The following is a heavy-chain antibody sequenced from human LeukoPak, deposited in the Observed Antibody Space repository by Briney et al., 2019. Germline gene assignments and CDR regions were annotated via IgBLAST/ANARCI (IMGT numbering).Heavy chain of an antibody. CDR2: IYPGDSDT. D-gene: IGHD2-2*01. Sequence: GESLKISCKGSGYSFTSYWIAWVRPMPGKGLEWMGIIYPGDSDTRYSPSFQGQVTISADKSISTAYLQWSSLKASDTAMYYCARVDLYCSSTSCYSFDYWGQGTLVTVSS. J-gene: IGHJ4*02. CDR1: GYSFTSYW. V-gene: IGHV5-51*01. CDR3: ARVDLYCSSTSCYSFDY.